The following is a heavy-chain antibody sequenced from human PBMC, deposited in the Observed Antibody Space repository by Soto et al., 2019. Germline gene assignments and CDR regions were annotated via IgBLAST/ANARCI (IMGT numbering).Heavy chain of an antibody. V-gene: IGHV1-8*01. CDR2: INPDSDNT. D-gene: IGHD2-2*01. CDR3: ARGRRYCTTTSCYPPALFPYGMDV. CDR1: GYTFTNYD. J-gene: IGHJ6*02. Sequence: VASVKVSCKTSGYTFTNYDINWVRQAAGQGLEWMGWINPDSDNTGYAQKFQGRVTMTRDTSISTAYMELNSLRSEDTAVYYCARGRRYCTTTSCYPPALFPYGMDVWGQGTTVTV.